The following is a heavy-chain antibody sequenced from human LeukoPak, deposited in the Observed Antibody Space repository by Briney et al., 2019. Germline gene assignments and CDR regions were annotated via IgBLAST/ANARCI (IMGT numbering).Heavy chain of an antibody. CDR1: GGSFTTHY. D-gene: IGHD3-22*01. Sequence: SETLSLTCTVSGGSFTTHYWSWIRQPPGKGLEWIGYISYSGSTNYNPSLKSRVTISVDTSKNQFSLKLSSVTAADTAVYYCARLVGSGSFDYWGQGTLVTVSS. CDR2: ISYSGST. J-gene: IGHJ4*02. V-gene: IGHV4-59*11. CDR3: ARLVGSGSFDY.